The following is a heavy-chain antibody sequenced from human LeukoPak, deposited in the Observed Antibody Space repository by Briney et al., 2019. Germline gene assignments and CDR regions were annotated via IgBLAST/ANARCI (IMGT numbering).Heavy chain of an antibody. CDR2: INSDGSST. J-gene: IGHJ5*02. D-gene: IGHD3-3*01. CDR1: GFTFSSYG. CDR3: ARGGFWSGYNWFDP. V-gene: IGHV3-74*01. Sequence: GGSLRLSCAASGFTFSSYGMHWVRQAPGKGLEWVSRINSDGSSTSYADSVKGRFTISRDNAKNTLYLQMNSLRAEDTAVYYCARGGFWSGYNWFDPWGQGTLVTVSS.